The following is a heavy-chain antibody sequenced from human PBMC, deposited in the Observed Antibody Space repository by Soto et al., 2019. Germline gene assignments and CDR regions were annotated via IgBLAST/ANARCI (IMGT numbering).Heavy chain of an antibody. V-gene: IGHV4-4*07. CDR3: ARGYESGYAFGHDL. CDR1: GDSISSTY. CDR2: IYSSGSN. D-gene: IGHD3-3*01. J-gene: IGHJ5*02. Sequence: SETLSLTCTVSGDSISSTYWSWVRQPAGRGLEWIGRIYSSGSNNYNPSLESRVTMSVDTSKNQFSLTLRSVTAADTAVYFCARGYESGYAFGHDLWGQGTLVTVSS.